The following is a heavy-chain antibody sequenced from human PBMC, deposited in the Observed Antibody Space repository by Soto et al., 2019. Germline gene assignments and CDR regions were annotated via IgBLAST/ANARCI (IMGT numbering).Heavy chain of an antibody. V-gene: IGHV3-21*04. D-gene: IGHD3-3*01. CDR3: ARGLRFFPLDP. J-gene: IGHJ5*02. CDR2: ISSSSGYI. CDR1: GFTFSASS. Sequence: PGGSLRLSCAASGFTFSASSMNWVRQAPGKGLGWVSCISSSSGYIYYTDSVKGRFTISRDNSQDTLFLQLNSLRADDTALYFCARGLRFFPLDPWGQGTLVTVSS.